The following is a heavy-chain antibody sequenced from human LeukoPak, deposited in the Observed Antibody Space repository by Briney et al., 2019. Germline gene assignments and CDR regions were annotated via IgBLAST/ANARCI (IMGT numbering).Heavy chain of an antibody. V-gene: IGHV3-23*01. CDR1: GFTFSSYA. D-gene: IGHD3-22*01. CDR3: ARDRPNYYGSNGHYYQRNGDH. Sequence: GGSQRLSCAASGFTFSSYAMSWVRQAPGKGLEWVSAISGSGGSTYYTGSVKGRFTISRDNSKNTLYLQMNSLRAEDTAVYYCARDRPNYYGSNGHYYQRNGDHWGQGTLVTVSS. CDR2: ISGSGGST. J-gene: IGHJ5*02.